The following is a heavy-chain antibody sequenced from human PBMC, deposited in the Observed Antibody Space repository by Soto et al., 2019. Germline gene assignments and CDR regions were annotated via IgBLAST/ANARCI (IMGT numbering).Heavy chain of an antibody. CDR3: TRSYISLDCFDP. Sequence: QVQLVQSGAEVKKPGASVRISCEASGYTFTSHYIHWVRQAPGQGLEWMGVIKPSGDTTSYAQKFQGGVPMTRDKSTSTGYMELSSLRSEDTAVYFCTRSYISLDCFDPWGQGTLVTVSS. CDR1: GYTFTSHY. D-gene: IGHD6-6*01. V-gene: IGHV1-46*03. J-gene: IGHJ5*02. CDR2: IKPSGDTT.